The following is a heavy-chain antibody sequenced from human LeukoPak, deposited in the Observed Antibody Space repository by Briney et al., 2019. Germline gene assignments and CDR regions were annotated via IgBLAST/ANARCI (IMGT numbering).Heavy chain of an antibody. CDR1: GFIVSNNY. CDR3: ARRGTSNCWAL. Sequence: GGSLRLSCAVSGFIVSNNYMSWVRQAPGKGLEWVSVLYSGGTTYYADSVKGRFTISRDNSKNTLYLQMNTLRAEDTAVYYCARRGTSNCWALWGQGTMVTVSS. J-gene: IGHJ3*01. D-gene: IGHD2-2*01. CDR2: LYSGGTT. V-gene: IGHV3-66*01.